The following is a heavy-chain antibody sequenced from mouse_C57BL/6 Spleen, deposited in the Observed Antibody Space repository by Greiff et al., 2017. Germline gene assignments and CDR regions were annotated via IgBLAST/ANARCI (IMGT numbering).Heavy chain of an antibody. D-gene: IGHD2-14*01. J-gene: IGHJ2*01. CDR2: ISSGGSYT. CDR1: GFTFSSYG. CDR3: ARDRNGGYDYDY. V-gene: IGHV5-6*01. Sequence: EVNLVESGGDLVKPGGSLTLSCAASGFTFSSYGMSWVRQTPDKRLEWVATISSGGSYTYYPDSVKGRFTISRDNAKNTLYLQMSRLKSEDTAMYYGARDRNGGYDYDYWGQGTTLTVSS.